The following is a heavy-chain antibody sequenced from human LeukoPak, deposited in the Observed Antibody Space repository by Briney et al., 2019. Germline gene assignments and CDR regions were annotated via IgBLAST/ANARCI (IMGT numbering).Heavy chain of an antibody. J-gene: IGHJ4*02. CDR1: EFDFSSHA. CDR2: ISISGSKT. V-gene: IGHV3-23*01. CDR3: LRDLNWSLDQ. Sequence: GGSLRLSCAASEFDFSSHAMTWVRQAPGKGLEWVSAISISGSKTYYADSVKGRFTISRDNSKNTLYLQMNSLRAEDTAVYYCLRDLNWSLDQWGQGTLVTVSS. D-gene: IGHD1-20*01.